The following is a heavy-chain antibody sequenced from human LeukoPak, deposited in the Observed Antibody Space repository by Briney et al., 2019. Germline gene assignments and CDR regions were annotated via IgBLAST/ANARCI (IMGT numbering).Heavy chain of an antibody. CDR2: IKEDGSEK. V-gene: IGHV3-7*01. CDR1: GFTFSAYW. D-gene: IGHD5-12*01. CDR3: ARLTLSANDWCYDY. Sequence: GGSLRLSCAASGFTFSAYWMRWVRQAPGKGVEWVASIKEDGSEKYYVDSVKGRFTISRDNAKNSLYLQMNSLRAEDTAVYYCARLTLSANDWCYDYWGQGTLVTVSS. J-gene: IGHJ4*02.